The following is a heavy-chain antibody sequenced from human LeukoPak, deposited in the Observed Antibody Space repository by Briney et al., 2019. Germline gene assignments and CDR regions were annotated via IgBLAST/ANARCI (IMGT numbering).Heavy chain of an antibody. CDR1: GGSISSSSYY. CDR3: ARVGTPGCVDY. V-gene: IGHV4-39*07. J-gene: IGHJ4*02. CDR2: ISYSGST. Sequence: PSETLSLTCTVSGGSISSSSYYWGWIRQPPGKGLEWIGSISYSGSTYYNPSLKSRVTISVDTSKSQFSLKLNSVTAADTAVYYCARVGTPGCVDYWGQGTLVTVSS. D-gene: IGHD1-14*01.